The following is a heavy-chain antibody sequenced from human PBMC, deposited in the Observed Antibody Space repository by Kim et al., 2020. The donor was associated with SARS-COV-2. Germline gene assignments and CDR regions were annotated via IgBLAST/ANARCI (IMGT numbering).Heavy chain of an antibody. D-gene: IGHD4-17*01. J-gene: IGHJ4*02. Sequence: ASVKVSCKASGYTFTTYAIQWVRQAPGQRLEWMGWINAGNGNTKYSQKFQGRVTISRDTSATTAYLELSSLTSEDTAIYYCTRELDPTGFYFDYWGQGTLAPVSS. CDR3: TRELDPTGFYFDY. CDR2: INAGNGNT. CDR1: GYTFTTYA. V-gene: IGHV1-3*01.